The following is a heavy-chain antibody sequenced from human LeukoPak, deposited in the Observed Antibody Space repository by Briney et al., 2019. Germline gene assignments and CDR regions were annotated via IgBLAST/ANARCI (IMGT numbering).Heavy chain of an antibody. CDR1: GGSITSHY. Sequence: PAETLSLTCTVSGGSITSHYWSWIRQPPGKELEWIGYIYYSGSTNYNRSLKSRVTMSVDTSKNQFSLKLSSLTAADTAVYYCARDGGDPYNAADYWGQGTLVTVSP. CDR2: IYYSGST. V-gene: IGHV4-59*11. D-gene: IGHD5-24*01. CDR3: ARDGGDPYNAADY. J-gene: IGHJ4*02.